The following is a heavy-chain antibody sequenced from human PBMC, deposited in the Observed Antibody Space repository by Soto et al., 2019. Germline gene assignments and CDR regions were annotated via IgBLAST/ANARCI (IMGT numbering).Heavy chain of an antibody. CDR2: INPSGGST. J-gene: IGHJ6*02. CDR3: ASNEHYGDYVYYGMDV. Sequence: GASVKVSCKASGYTFTSYYIHWVRQAPGQGLEWMGIINPSGGSTSYAQKFQGRVTMTRDTSTSTVYMELSSLRSEDTAVYYCASNEHYGDYVYYGMDVWGQGTTVTVSS. CDR1: GYTFTSYY. V-gene: IGHV1-46*01. D-gene: IGHD4-17*01.